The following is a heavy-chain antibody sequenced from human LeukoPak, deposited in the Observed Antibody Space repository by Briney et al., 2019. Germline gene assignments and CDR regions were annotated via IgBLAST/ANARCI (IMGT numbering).Heavy chain of an antibody. Sequence: SETLSLTCTVSGGSISSSSYYWGWIRQPPGKGLEWIGSIYYSGSTNYNPSLKSRVTISVDTSKNQFSLKLSSVTAADTAVYYCARLTTVTTVSNYYYGMDVWGQGTTVTVSS. D-gene: IGHD4-17*01. CDR3: ARLTTVTTVSNYYYGMDV. CDR2: IYYSGST. CDR1: GGSISSSSYY. J-gene: IGHJ6*02. V-gene: IGHV4-39*07.